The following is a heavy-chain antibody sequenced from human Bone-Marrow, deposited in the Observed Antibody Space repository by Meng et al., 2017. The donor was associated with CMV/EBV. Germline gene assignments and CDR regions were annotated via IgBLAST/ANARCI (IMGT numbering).Heavy chain of an antibody. CDR3: ARGWVVVAATWSYYYYYGMDV. Sequence: ASVKVSCKASGYTFTSYYMHWVWQAPGQGLEWMGWINPNSGGTNYAQKFQGRVTMTRDTSISTAYMELSRLRSDDTAVYYCARGWVVVAATWSYYYYYGMDVWGQGNTVTVSS. CDR2: INPNSGGT. CDR1: GYTFTSYY. J-gene: IGHJ6*02. D-gene: IGHD2-15*01. V-gene: IGHV1-2*02.